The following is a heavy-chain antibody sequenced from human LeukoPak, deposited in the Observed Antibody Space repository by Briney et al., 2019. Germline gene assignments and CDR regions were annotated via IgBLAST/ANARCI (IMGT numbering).Heavy chain of an antibody. D-gene: IGHD4-17*01. J-gene: IGHJ4*02. Sequence: SETLSLTCSVSGGSISSYYWSWIRQPPGKGLEWIGYIYYSGSTNYNPSLKSRVTISVDTSKNQFSLKLSSVTAADTAVYYCARSYGDYEGGFDYWGQGTLVTVSS. CDR2: IYYSGST. CDR1: GGSISSYY. V-gene: IGHV4-59*01. CDR3: ARSYGDYEGGFDY.